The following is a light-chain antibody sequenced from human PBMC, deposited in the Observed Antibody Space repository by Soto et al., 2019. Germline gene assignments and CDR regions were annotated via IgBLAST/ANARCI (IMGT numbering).Light chain of an antibody. CDR2: GAS. CDR3: QQYGSSPLT. Sequence: EIVLTQSPGTLSLSPGERATLSCRASQSVSSSYLAWYQQKPGQAPRLLIYGASSRATGIPDRFSGSGSGTDFTITISRLEPEDFAVYYCQQYGSSPLTFGGVTKVEI. V-gene: IGKV3-20*01. CDR1: QSVSSSY. J-gene: IGKJ4*01.